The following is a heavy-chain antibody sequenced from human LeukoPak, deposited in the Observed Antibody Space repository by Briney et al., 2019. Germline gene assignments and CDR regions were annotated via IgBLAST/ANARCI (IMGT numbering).Heavy chain of an antibody. V-gene: IGHV4-34*01. CDR2: INHSGST. CDR3: ARFYDSSGYYRRTEWFDP. J-gene: IGHJ5*02. D-gene: IGHD3-22*01. Sequence: SETLSLTCAVYGGSFSDYSWSWIRQPPGKGLEWIGQINHSGSTNYNPSLKSRVTMSVDTSKNQFSLKLSSVTAADTAVYYCARFYDSSGYYRRTEWFDPWGQGTLVTVSS. CDR1: GGSFSDYS.